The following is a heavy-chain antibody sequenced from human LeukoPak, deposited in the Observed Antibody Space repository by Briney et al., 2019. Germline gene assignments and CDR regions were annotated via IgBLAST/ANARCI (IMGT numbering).Heavy chain of an antibody. CDR2: IYYSGST. D-gene: IGHD3-22*01. CDR1: GDSISSYY. J-gene: IGHJ3*02. Sequence: PSETLSLTCTVSGDSISSYYWSWIRQPPGKGLEWIGYIYYSGSTNYSPSLKSRATISVDTSKKQFSLKLSSVTAADTAVYYCARSERIIMILGGAFDIWGQGTVVTVSS. V-gene: IGHV4-59*08. CDR3: ARSERIIMILGGAFDI.